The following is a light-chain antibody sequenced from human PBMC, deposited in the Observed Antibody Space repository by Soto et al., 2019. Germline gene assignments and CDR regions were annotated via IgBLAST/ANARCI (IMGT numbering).Light chain of an antibody. CDR3: AAWDDSVSGQV. V-gene: IGLV1-47*01. J-gene: IGLJ1*01. CDR2: RNN. CDR1: STNIGSNY. Sequence: QSVLTQPPSTSGTPGQRVTISCSGSSTNIGSNYVYWYQQLPGTAPKLLIYRNNQRPSGVPDRFSGSKSGTSASLAISGLRSEDEADYYCAAWDDSVSGQVFGTGTKVTVL.